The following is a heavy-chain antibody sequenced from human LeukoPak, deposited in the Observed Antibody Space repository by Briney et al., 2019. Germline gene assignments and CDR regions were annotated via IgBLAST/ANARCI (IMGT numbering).Heavy chain of an antibody. CDR2: IYSGGST. D-gene: IGHD3-22*01. J-gene: IGHJ4*02. CDR3: ARHYYYDSSGYQYYFDY. V-gene: IGHV3-53*01. Sequence: GGSLRLSCAASGFTVSSNYKSWVPQAPGKGLEWVSVIYSGGSTYYADSVKGRFTISRDNSKNTLYLQMNSLRAEDTAVYYCARHYYYDSSGYQYYFDYWGQGTLVTVSS. CDR1: GFTVSSNY.